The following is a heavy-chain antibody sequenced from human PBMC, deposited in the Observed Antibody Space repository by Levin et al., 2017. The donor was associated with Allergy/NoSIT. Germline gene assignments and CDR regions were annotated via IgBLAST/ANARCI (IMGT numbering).Heavy chain of an antibody. CDR1: GYTFTGHY. Sequence: GESLKISCKASGYTFTGHYMYWVRQAPGQGPEWMGWINPNSGGTNLAQKFQGRVTMTRDTSISTAYMELRRLRSDDTAVYYCARESSGDYSSFYAMDVWGQGTTVTVSS. CDR2: INPNSGGT. J-gene: IGHJ6*02. V-gene: IGHV1-2*02. D-gene: IGHD4-11*01. CDR3: ARESSGDYSSFYAMDV.